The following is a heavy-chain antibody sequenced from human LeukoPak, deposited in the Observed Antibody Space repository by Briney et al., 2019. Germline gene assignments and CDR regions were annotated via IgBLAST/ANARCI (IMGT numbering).Heavy chain of an antibody. J-gene: IGHJ4*02. CDR3: GGGGGVDILTGFQY. Sequence: ASVKVSCKASGGTFTNYAINWVRQTPGQGLEWMGRIIPILDVTNYAQKFQGRVTITAEQSTSTAYMELSRLRAERTAVYFSGGGGGVDILTGFQYWGQGTLVTVSS. CDR1: GGTFTNYA. D-gene: IGHD3-9*01. V-gene: IGHV1-69*10. CDR2: IIPILDVT.